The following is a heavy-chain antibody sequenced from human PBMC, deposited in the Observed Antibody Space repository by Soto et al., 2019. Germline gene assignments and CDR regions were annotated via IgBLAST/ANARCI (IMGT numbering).Heavy chain of an antibody. V-gene: IGHV4-34*01. CDR2: INHSGST. J-gene: IGHJ4*02. Sequence: SETLSLTCAVYGGSFSGDYWSWIRQPPGKGLEWIGEINHSGSTNYNPSLKSRVTISVDTSKNQFSLKLSSVTAADTAVYYCARGRGPYYYGSGSFYDYWGQGTLVSVSS. CDR3: ARGRGPYYYGSGSFYDY. CDR1: GGSFSGDY. D-gene: IGHD3-10*01.